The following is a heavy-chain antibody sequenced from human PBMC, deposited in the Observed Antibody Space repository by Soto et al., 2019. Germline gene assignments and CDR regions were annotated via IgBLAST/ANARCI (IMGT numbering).Heavy chain of an antibody. J-gene: IGHJ4*02. CDR2: ISSSGSTI. D-gene: IGHD3-3*01. V-gene: IGHV3-11*01. CDR3: ARVERGITIFGVVIPPFDY. Sequence: GSLRLSCAASGFTFSDYYMSWIRQAPGKGLEWVSYISSSGSTIYYADSVKGRFTISRGNAKNSLYLQMNSLRAEDTAVYYCARVERGITIFGVVIPPFDYWGQGTLVTVSS. CDR1: GFTFSDYY.